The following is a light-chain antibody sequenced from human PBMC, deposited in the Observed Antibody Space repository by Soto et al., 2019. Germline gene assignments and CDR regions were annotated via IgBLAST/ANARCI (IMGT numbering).Light chain of an antibody. CDR1: SSDVGGYNY. Sequence: SALTKPASVYGSPGQSITISCTGTSSDVGGYNYVSWYQQHPGKAPKLMIYDVSNRPSGVSNRFSGSKYGNTASLTISGLQAEDEADYYCSSYTSSSTLYVFGTGTKVTVL. V-gene: IGLV2-14*01. J-gene: IGLJ1*01. CDR2: DVS. CDR3: SSYTSSSTLYV.